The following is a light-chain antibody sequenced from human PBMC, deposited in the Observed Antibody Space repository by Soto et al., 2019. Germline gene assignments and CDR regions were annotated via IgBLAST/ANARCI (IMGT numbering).Light chain of an antibody. J-gene: IGKJ4*01. V-gene: IGKV3-11*01. CDR1: QSVSNF. CDR3: QQRSSWPLT. CDR2: DAS. Sequence: EIVLIQSPATLSLSSGERATLSCRASQSVSNFLAWYQQKPGQPPRLLIYDASIRAAGFPARFSGSGSGTDFTLTINNLEPEDFAGYFCQQRSSWPLTFGGGTKVEIK.